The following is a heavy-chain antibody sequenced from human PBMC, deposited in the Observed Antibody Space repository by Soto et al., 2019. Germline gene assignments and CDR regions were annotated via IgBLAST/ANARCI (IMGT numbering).Heavy chain of an antibody. D-gene: IGHD6-19*01. Sequence: QVQLVESGGGVVQPGRSLRLSCAASGFTFSSYAMHWVRQAPGKGLEWVAVISYDGSNKYYADSVRGRFTISRDNSKTLYLQMNTLRCDDTALYYCVRDTSPYSSGWHNRHFDYWGQGTLVTVSS. CDR2: ISYDGSNK. CDR3: VRDTSPYSSGWHNRHFDY. V-gene: IGHV3-30-3*01. J-gene: IGHJ4*02. CDR1: GFTFSSYA.